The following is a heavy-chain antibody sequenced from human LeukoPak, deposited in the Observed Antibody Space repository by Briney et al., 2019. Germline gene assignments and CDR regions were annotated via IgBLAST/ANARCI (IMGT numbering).Heavy chain of an antibody. V-gene: IGHV3-7*01. J-gene: IGHJ4*02. CDR2: INQDGTEQ. CDR1: GFTFSNYW. Sequence: GGSLRLSCAASGFTFSNYWMSWVRQTPGKGLEWVANINQDGTEQYYVDSMRGRFTISRDNAKNSLYLQLKNLRTEDMALYYCARDQGLSREAYLDYWGQGTLVTVSS. CDR3: ARDQGLSREAYLDY. D-gene: IGHD1-26*01.